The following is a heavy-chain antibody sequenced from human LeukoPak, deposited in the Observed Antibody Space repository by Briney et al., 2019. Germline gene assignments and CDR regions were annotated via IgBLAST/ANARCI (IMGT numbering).Heavy chain of an antibody. CDR3: ARRFDYGNHAFHHYYMDV. Sequence: ASVKVSCKTSGYSFIDYYIHWVRQAPGQGLEWMGWINSNSADTNYAQNFQGRVTMTRDTSISTVYMELRSLTYEDTALYYCARRFDYGNHAFHHYYMDVWGKGTTVSVSS. CDR1: GYSFIDYY. V-gene: IGHV1-2*02. CDR2: INSNSADT. D-gene: IGHD4-11*01. J-gene: IGHJ6*03.